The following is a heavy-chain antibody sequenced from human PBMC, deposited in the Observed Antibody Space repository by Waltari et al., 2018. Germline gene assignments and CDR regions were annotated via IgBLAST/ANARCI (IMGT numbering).Heavy chain of an antibody. CDR1: GYTFTSYA. CDR3: ARDTYVDMVTPGDYYYYMDV. CDR2: INAGNGNT. V-gene: IGHV1-3*01. Sequence: QVQLVQSGAEVKKPGASVKVSCKASGYTFTSYAMHWVRQAPGQRLEWMGWINAGNGNTKYSQKFQGRVTITRDTSASTAYMELSSLRSEDTAVYYCARDTYVDMVTPGDYYYYMDVWGKGTTVTVSS. J-gene: IGHJ6*03. D-gene: IGHD2-2*03.